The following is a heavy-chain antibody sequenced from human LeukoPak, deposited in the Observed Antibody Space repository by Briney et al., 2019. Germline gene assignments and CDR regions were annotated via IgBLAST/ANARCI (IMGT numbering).Heavy chain of an antibody. CDR1: GFTFSSYW. J-gene: IGHJ6*03. D-gene: IGHD3-22*01. CDR2: IKQDGSEK. V-gene: IGHV3-7*01. Sequence: PGGSLRLSCAASGFTFSSYWMTWVRQAPGKGLEWVANIKQDGSEKYYVDSVKGRFTISRDNAKNSLYLQMNSLRAEDTAVYYCARASAQPGYYEGDYYYMDVWGKGTTVTVSS. CDR3: ARASAQPGYYEGDYYYMDV.